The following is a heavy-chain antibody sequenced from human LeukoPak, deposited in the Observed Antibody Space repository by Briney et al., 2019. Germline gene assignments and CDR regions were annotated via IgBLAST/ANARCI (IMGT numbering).Heavy chain of an antibody. CDR3: ARVCYNCYDSSGPNDY. J-gene: IGHJ4*02. CDR1: GGSFSGYY. Sequence: SETLSLTCAVSGGSFSGYYWSWIRQPPGKGLEWIGEINHSGSTNYNPSLKSRVTISVDTSKNQFSLKLSSVTAADTAVYYCARVCYNCYDSSGPNDYWGQGTLVTVSS. CDR2: INHSGST. V-gene: IGHV4-34*01. D-gene: IGHD3-22*01.